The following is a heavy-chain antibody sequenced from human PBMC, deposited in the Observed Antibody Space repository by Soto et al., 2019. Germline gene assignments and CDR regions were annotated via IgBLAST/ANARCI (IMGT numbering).Heavy chain of an antibody. V-gene: IGHV3-21*01. CDR3: ARHGHSGYETYNWFDP. Sequence: GSLRLSCVASGFTFSSYSMSWVRQAPGKGLEWVSSISSSSSYIYYADSVKGRFTISRDNAKSSLYLQMNSLRAEDTAVYYCARHGHSGYETYNWFDPWGQGTRVTVSS. D-gene: IGHD5-12*01. CDR2: ISSSSSYI. J-gene: IGHJ5*02. CDR1: GFTFSSYS.